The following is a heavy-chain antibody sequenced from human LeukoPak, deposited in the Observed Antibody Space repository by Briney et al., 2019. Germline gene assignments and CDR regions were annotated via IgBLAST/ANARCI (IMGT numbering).Heavy chain of an antibody. D-gene: IGHD3-3*01. CDR2: ISSSSSYI. J-gene: IGHJ4*02. CDR1: GFTFSSYS. Sequence: KSGGSLRLSCAASGFTFSSYSMNWVRQAPGKGLEWVSSISSSSSYIYYADSVKGRFTISRDNAKNSLYLQMNSLRAEDTAVYYCARGLSGHYDFWSGSLYYFDYWGQGTLVTDSS. CDR3: ARGLSGHYDFWSGSLYYFDY. V-gene: IGHV3-21*01.